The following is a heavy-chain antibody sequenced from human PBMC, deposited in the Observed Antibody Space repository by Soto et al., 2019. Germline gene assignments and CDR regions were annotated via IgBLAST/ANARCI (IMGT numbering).Heavy chain of an antibody. CDR2: IYYSGST. J-gene: IGHJ5*02. CDR3: ARARITGTTGWFDP. Sequence: QVQLQESGPGLVKPSETLSLTCTVSGGSISSYYWSWIRQPPGKGLEWIGYIYYSGSTNYNPSLKSRVTISVDTSKNQFPLKLSSVTAADTAVYYCARARITGTTGWFDPWGQGTLVTVSS. V-gene: IGHV4-59*01. D-gene: IGHD1-20*01. CDR1: GGSISSYY.